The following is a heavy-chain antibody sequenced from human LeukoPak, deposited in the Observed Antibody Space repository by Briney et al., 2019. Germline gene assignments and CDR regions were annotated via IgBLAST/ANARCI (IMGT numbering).Heavy chain of an antibody. CDR3: ARTSITVVRGLFDP. V-gene: IGHV3-9*01. CDR1: GFTFDDYA. J-gene: IGHJ5*02. D-gene: IGHD3-10*01. Sequence: GRSLRLSCAASGFTFDDYAMHWVRQAPGKGLEWVSGISWNTGNIGYADSVKGRFTISRDNAKNSLYLQMNSLRAEDTAVYYCARTSITVVRGLFDPWGQGTLVTVSS. CDR2: ISWNTGNI.